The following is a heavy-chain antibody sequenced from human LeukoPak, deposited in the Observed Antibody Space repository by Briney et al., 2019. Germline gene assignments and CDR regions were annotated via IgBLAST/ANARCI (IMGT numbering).Heavy chain of an antibody. Sequence: PGGSLRLSCAASGFTFANAWMNWVRQAPGRGLEWLGRIKSKGDGGTTDYAAPVKGRISISRDDSKNIVYPQMNSLRSEDTAVYYCTTEGCSSVRCYGYYYYYYMDVWGKGTAVTVSS. J-gene: IGHJ6*03. D-gene: IGHD2-2*01. CDR2: IKSKGDGGTT. CDR3: TTEGCSSVRCYGYYYYYYMDV. CDR1: GFTFANAW. V-gene: IGHV3-15*01.